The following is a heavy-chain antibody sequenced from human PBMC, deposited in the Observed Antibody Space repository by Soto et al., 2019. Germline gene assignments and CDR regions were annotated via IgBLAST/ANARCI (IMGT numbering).Heavy chain of an antibody. CDR3: AKDSLADYYGMDV. J-gene: IGHJ6*02. Sequence: TGGSLRLSCAASGFTFSSYAMSWIRQAPGKGLEWVSAISGSGGSTYYADSVKGRFTISRDNSKNTLYLQMNSLRAEDTAVYYCAKDSLADYYGMDVWGQGTTVTVS. CDR1: GFTFSSYA. V-gene: IGHV3-23*01. CDR2: ISGSGGST.